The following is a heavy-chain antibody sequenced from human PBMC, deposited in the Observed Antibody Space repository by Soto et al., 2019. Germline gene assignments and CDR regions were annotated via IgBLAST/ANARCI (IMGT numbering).Heavy chain of an antibody. Sequence: QVQLVQSGAEVKKPGASVKVSCKASGYTFTSYDINWVRQATGQGLEWMGWMNPNSGNTVYAQKFQGRVTMTRNTSISKASMELSSLRSDDTDDYYCARERTNWVDPVGQGTLVTVSS. J-gene: IGHJ5*02. CDR3: ARERTNWVDP. V-gene: IGHV1-8*01. CDR1: GYTFTSYD. CDR2: MNPNSGNT.